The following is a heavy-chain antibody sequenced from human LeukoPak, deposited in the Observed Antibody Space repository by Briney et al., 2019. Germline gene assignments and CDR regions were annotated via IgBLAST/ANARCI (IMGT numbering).Heavy chain of an antibody. J-gene: IGHJ4*02. CDR3: ASSRGLRSYFDY. CDR1: GYIFPRYG. D-gene: IGHD4-17*01. Sequence: ASVKVSCKASGYIFPRYGISWVRQDPGQGLEWMGWISVYNGNTRYLQKFQGRVTMTTDSSTNTAYMELRSLRSDDTAVYYCASSRGLRSYFDYWGQGTLVTVSS. CDR2: ISVYNGNT. V-gene: IGHV1-18*01.